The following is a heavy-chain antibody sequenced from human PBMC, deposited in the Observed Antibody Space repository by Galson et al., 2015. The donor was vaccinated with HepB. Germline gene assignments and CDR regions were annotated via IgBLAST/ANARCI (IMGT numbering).Heavy chain of an antibody. CDR2: IRYDGSNK. Sequence: SLRLSCAASGFTFSSYGMHWVRQAPGKGLEWVAFIRYDGSNKYYADSVKGRFTISRDNSKNTLYLQMNSLRAEDTAVYYCAKDLIRTTAMVSSPLDYWGQGTLVTVSS. J-gene: IGHJ4*02. V-gene: IGHV3-30*02. CDR1: GFTFSSYG. D-gene: IGHD5-18*01. CDR3: AKDLIRTTAMVSSPLDY.